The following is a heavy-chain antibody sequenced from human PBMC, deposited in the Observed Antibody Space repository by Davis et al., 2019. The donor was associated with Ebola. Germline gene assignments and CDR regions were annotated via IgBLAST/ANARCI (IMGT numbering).Heavy chain of an antibody. V-gene: IGHV3-30-3*01. Sequence: GGSLRLSCAASGFTFSSYAMHWVRQAPGKGLEWVAVISYDGSNKYYADSVKGRFTISRDNSKNTLYLQMNSLRAEDTAVYYCARGDGYNYFGNWGKGTLVTVSS. CDR2: ISYDGSNK. D-gene: IGHD5-24*01. CDR1: GFTFSSYA. CDR3: ARGDGYNYFGN. J-gene: IGHJ4*02.